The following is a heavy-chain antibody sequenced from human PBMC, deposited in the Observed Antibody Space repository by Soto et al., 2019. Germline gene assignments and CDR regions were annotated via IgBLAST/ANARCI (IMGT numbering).Heavy chain of an antibody. V-gene: IGHV3-23*01. CDR2: ISGSGGST. CDR1: GFTFSSYA. J-gene: IGHJ4*02. D-gene: IGHD1-7*01. Sequence: GGSLRLSCAASGFTFSSYAMSWVRQAPGKGLEWVSAISGSGGSTYYADSVKGRFTISRDNSKNTLYLQMNSLRAEDTAVYYCVKDGLELGYWGGDYWGQGTLVTVSS. CDR3: VKDGLELGYWGGDY.